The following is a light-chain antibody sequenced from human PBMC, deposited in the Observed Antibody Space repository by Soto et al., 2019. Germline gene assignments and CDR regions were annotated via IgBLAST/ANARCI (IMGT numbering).Light chain of an antibody. CDR3: SSYTSSSTLAV. CDR2: DVS. Sequence: QSALTQPASVSGSPGQSITISCTGTSSDVGGYNYVSWYQHHPGKAPKLMIYDVSNRPSGVSNRFSGSKSGNTASLTISGLQAEDEADYYCSSYTSSSTLAVFGGGTQLTA. CDR1: SSDVGGYNY. V-gene: IGLV2-14*03. J-gene: IGLJ7*02.